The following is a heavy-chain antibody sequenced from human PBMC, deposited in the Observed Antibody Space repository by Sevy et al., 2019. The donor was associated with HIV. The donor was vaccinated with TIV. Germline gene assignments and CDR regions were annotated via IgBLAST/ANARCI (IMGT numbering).Heavy chain of an antibody. CDR1: GFTFSSYA. CDR2: ISGSGGST. CDR3: AKDGLAARPSNWFDP. D-gene: IGHD6-6*01. J-gene: IGHJ5*02. Sequence: GGSLRLSCAASGFTFSSYAMSWVRQAPGKGLEWVSAISGSGGSTYYADSGKGGFTTPRDNSKNTLYLQMNGLRAEDTAVYYCAKDGLAARPSNWFDPWGQGTLVTVSS. V-gene: IGHV3-23*01.